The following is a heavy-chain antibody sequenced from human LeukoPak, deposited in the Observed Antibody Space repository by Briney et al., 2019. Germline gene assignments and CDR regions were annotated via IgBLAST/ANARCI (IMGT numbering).Heavy chain of an antibody. CDR3: ARDGTVTPTGDYYYYYMDV. D-gene: IGHD4-17*01. V-gene: IGHV1-18*01. CDR2: ISAYNGNT. J-gene: IGHJ6*03. CDR1: GYTFTSYA. Sequence: ASVKVSCKASGYTFTSYAMHWVRQAPGQRLEWMGWISAYNGNTNYAQKLQGRVTMTTDTSTSTAYMELRSLRSDDTAVYYCARDGTVTPTGDYYYYYMDVWGKGTTVTVSS.